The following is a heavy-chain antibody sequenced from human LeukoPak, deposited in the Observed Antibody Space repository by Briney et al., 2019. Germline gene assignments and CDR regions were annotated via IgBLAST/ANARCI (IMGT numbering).Heavy chain of an antibody. D-gene: IGHD5-18*01. CDR1: GGSISSYY. Sequence: SETLSLTCGVSGGSISSYYWSWIRQPPGKGLEWIGYIYYSGSTNYNPSLKSRVTISVDTSKNQFSLKLSSVTAADTAVYYCAREYTAMVKGGFDPWGQGTLVTVSS. CDR2: IYYSGST. CDR3: AREYTAMVKGGFDP. V-gene: IGHV4-59*01. J-gene: IGHJ5*02.